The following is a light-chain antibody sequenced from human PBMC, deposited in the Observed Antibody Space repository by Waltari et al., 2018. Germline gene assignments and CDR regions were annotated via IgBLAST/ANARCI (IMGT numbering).Light chain of an antibody. CDR2: WAS. CDR3: QQFYTTPMFT. V-gene: IGKV4-1*01. Sequence: DIVMTQSPDSLAVSLGERATINCRSSQSVLYSSYDKNLLAWYQQKPGQPPKLLIYWASTPGSGVPDRFSGSGSGTDFTLTISSLQAEDVAVYYCQQFYTTPMFTFGQGTKLEIK. CDR1: QSVLYSSYDKNL. J-gene: IGKJ2*01.